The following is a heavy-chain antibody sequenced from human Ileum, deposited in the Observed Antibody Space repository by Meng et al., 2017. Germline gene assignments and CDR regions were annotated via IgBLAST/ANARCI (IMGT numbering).Heavy chain of an antibody. CDR2: INPNSGAT. CDR3: VRSNIFGWNPRDR. J-gene: IGHJ5*02. V-gene: IGHV1-2*06. D-gene: IGHD3-3*02. CDR1: VYTSIDYF. Sequence: QALLVDYGGTAMKPGASLKASCTAAVYTSIDYFVIRVRQDPGQELEWMGRINPNSGATAYAQKFQGGVTVTSDTSISTAYLNLISLTSDETALYYCVRSNIFGWNPRDRWGQGTLVTVSS.